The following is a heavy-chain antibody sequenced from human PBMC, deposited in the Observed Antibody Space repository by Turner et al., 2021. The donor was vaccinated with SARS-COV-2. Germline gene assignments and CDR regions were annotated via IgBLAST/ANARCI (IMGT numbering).Heavy chain of an antibody. J-gene: IGHJ3*02. CDR1: GCAFNIYS. CDR2: ISSSGKNV. Sequence: EVQVVESGGGLVKPGGSLSLSCAASGCAFNIYSMNWVRQAPGKGLEWVSAISSSGKNVYYADSVKGRFTISRDNAKSSLYLQMNSLRVEDTALYYCAKVRVDVSKRSDAFDIWGQGTMVTVSS. CDR3: AKVRVDVSKRSDAFDI. D-gene: IGHD5-12*01. V-gene: IGHV3-21*01.